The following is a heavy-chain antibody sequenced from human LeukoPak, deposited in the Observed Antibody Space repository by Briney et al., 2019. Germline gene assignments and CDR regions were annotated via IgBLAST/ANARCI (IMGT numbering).Heavy chain of an antibody. D-gene: IGHD6-19*01. CDR2: IKSDGSTT. J-gene: IGHJ4*02. CDR1: GFTFNSYW. CDR3: ARVLSGSGWYETPFDY. Sequence: GSLRLSFAASGFTFNSYWMHRVRQTPGTGLVWIFRIKSDGSTTSYADSVKGRFTISRDNAKNTLYLQMNSLRAEDTAVYYCARVLSGSGWYETPFDYWGQGTLVTVSS. V-gene: IGHV3-74*01.